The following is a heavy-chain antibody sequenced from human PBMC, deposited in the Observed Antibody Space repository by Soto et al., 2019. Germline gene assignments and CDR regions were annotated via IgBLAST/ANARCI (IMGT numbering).Heavy chain of an antibody. Sequence: GESLKISCAASGFTFDDYTMHWVRQAPGKGLEWVSLISWDGGSTYYADSVKGRFTISRDNSKNSLYLQMNSLRTEDTALYYCAKDIGSNYYFDYWGQGTLVTVSS. D-gene: IGHD1-1*01. CDR2: ISWDGGST. J-gene: IGHJ4*02. CDR3: AKDIGSNYYFDY. V-gene: IGHV3-43*01. CDR1: GFTFDDYT.